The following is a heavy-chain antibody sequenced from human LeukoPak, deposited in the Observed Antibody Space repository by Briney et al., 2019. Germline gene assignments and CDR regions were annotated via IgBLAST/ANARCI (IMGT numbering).Heavy chain of an antibody. CDR1: GCTFTDYY. CDR2: INPNSGGT. CDR3: ARDLFMEGYFDY. V-gene: IGHV1-2*02. Sequence: EASVKVSCKASGCTFTDYYIHWVRQAPGQGLEWMGWINPNSGGTNYAQKFQGRVTMTRDTSISTAYMELSRLRSDDTAVYYCARDLFMEGYFDYWGQGTLVTVSS. D-gene: IGHD1-1*01. J-gene: IGHJ4*02.